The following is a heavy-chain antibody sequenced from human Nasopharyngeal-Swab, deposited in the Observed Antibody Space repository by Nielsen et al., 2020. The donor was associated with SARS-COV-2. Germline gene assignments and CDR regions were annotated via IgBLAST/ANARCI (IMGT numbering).Heavy chain of an antibody. CDR2: INAGNGNT. CDR3: ARGAYYGSGSYFHYYYGMDV. V-gene: IGHV1-3*01. D-gene: IGHD3-10*01. Sequence: WVRRAPGQRLEWMGWINAGNGNTKYSQKFQGRVTITRDTSASTAYMELSSLRSEDTAVYYCARGAYYGSGSYFHYYYGMDVWGQGTTVTVSS. J-gene: IGHJ6*02.